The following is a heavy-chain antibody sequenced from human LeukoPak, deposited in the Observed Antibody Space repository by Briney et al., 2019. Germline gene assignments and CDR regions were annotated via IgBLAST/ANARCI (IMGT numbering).Heavy chain of an antibody. D-gene: IGHD3-10*01. J-gene: IGHJ4*02. CDR2: IYPGDSDT. Sequence: GESLKISCKASGYNFVSYWIGWVRQMPGKGLEWMGIIYPGDSDTRYSPSFQGQVTISADKSISTAYLQWSSLKASDTAMYYCARRSIWFGELFYFDYWGQGTLVTVSS. CDR1: GYNFVSYW. V-gene: IGHV5-51*01. CDR3: ARRSIWFGELFYFDY.